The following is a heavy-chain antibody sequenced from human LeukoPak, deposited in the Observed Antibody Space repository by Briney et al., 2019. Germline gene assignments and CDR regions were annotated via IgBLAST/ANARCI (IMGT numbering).Heavy chain of an antibody. J-gene: IGHJ2*01. D-gene: IGHD4-17*01. V-gene: IGHV3-23*01. CDR3: AKSDYGDYGPWYFDL. CDR1: GFTFSSYA. Sequence: GGSLRLSCAASGFTFSSYAMSWVRQAPGKGLEWVSAISGSGGSTYYADSVKGRFTISRDNSKNTLYPQMNSLRAEDTAVYYCAKSDYGDYGPWYFDLWGRGTLVTVSS. CDR2: ISGSGGST.